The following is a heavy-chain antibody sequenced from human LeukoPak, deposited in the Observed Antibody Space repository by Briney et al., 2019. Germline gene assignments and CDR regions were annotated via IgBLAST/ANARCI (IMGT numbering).Heavy chain of an antibody. D-gene: IGHD3-22*01. CDR1: GYTFTSYD. CDR3: ARDTSLYYYDSSGYYKPFDY. Sequence: GASVKVSCKASGYTFTSYDINWVRQATGQGLEWMGWTNPNSGYTDYAQKFQGRVTMTTDTSTSTAYMELRSLRSDDTAVYYCARDTSLYYYDSSGYYKPFDYWGQGTLVAVSS. J-gene: IGHJ4*02. V-gene: IGHV1-8*01. CDR2: TNPNSGYT.